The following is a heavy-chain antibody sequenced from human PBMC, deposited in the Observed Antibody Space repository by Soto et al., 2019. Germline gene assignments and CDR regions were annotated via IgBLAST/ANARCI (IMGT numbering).Heavy chain of an antibody. V-gene: IGHV1-2*02. D-gene: IGHD6-13*01. CDR1: GYTFTGYY. Sequence: ASVKVSCKASGYTFTGYYMHWVRQAPGQGLEWMGWINPNSGGTNYAQKFQGRVTLTRDTSISTAYMELSRLRSDDTAVYYCARTSAAGTTPYDYWGQGTLVTVSS. CDR3: ARTSAAGTTPYDY. CDR2: INPNSGGT. J-gene: IGHJ4*02.